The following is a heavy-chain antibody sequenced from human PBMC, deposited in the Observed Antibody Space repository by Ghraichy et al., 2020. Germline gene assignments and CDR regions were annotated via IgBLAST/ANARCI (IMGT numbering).Heavy chain of an antibody. V-gene: IGHV1-18*01. J-gene: IGHJ4*02. CDR1: GYKFSTYG. CDR2: IDTNKVNT. D-gene: IGHD1-7*01. Sequence: ASVKVSCKSAGYKFSTYGISWVRQAPGQGLEWMGWIDTNKVNTNYAQKFQRRVTMTVDTSTSTAYMELKSLTSDDTAVYFCARDPGRSGNYPSPFDYWGQGTLVTVSS. CDR3: ARDPGRSGNYPSPFDY.